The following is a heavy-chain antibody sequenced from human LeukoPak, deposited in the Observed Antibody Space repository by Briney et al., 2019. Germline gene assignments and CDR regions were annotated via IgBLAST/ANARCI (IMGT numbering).Heavy chain of an antibody. V-gene: IGHV3-23*01. CDR1: GFSFSNYA. CDR3: ARGVEYYYDSSGYSLYFDY. Sequence: GSLRLSCAASGFSFSNYAMSWVRRAPARGLEWVSSIRGGGETFYADSVKGRFTISRDNSKNTLYLQMNSLRAEDTAVYYCARGVEYYYDSSGYSLYFDYWGQGTLVTVSS. CDR2: IRGGGET. D-gene: IGHD3-22*01. J-gene: IGHJ4*02.